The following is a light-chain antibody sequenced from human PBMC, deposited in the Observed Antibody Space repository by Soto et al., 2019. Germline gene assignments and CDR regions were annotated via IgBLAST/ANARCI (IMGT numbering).Light chain of an antibody. Sequence: DIQMTQSPSTLSASVGDRVTITCRASQSIRSWLAWYQQKPGKAPKLLISDASRLKSGVPSRFSGSGSGTEFTLTISSLQPDDFATYYCHQYNYPWTFGQGTKVDIK. V-gene: IGKV1-5*01. CDR3: HQYNYPWT. CDR1: QSIRSW. CDR2: DAS. J-gene: IGKJ1*01.